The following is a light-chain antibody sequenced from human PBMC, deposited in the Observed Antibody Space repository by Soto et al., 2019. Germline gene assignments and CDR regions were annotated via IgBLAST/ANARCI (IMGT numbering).Light chain of an antibody. CDR1: SSNIGNNY. CDR3: GTWDSSLSAVV. Sequence: QSVLTQPPSVSAAPGQKVTISCSGSSSNIGNNYVSWYQQLPGTAPQLLINDNNKRPSGIPDRFSGSKSGTSATLGITGLQTGDEADYYCGTWDSSLSAVVFGGGTKLTVL. J-gene: IGLJ2*01. CDR2: DNN. V-gene: IGLV1-51*01.